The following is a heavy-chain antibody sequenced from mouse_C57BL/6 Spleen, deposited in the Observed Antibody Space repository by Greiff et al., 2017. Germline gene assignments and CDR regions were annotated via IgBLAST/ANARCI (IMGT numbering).Heavy chain of an antibody. V-gene: IGHV1-55*01. J-gene: IGHJ4*01. D-gene: IGHD2-4*01. CDR2: IYPGSGST. CDR3: CIYYDYDEERSGAMDD. CDR1: GYTFTSYW. Sequence: QVQLKQPGAELVKPGASVKMSCKASGYTFTSYWITWVKQRPGQGLEWIGDIYPGSGSTNYNEKFKSKATLTVDTSSSTAYMQLSSLTSEDSAVYYCCIYYDYDEERSGAMDDWGQGTSVTVSS.